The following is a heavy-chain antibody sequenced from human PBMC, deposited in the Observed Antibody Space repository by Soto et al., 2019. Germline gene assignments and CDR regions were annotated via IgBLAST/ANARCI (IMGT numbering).Heavy chain of an antibody. D-gene: IGHD3-16*01. CDR3: SLIYSTCRGGDLGY. V-gene: IGHV1-69*12. CDR1: EDTFSSYA. Sequence: QVQLVQSGAEVKKPGSSVKVSCKASEDTFSSYAITWVRQAPGQGLEWMGGVIPMFGTPSYAQKFQDRVTSTAECSLKQAYMVLGAPRTVDTGVYYCSLIYSTCRGGDLGYWGQGTLVTVSS. J-gene: IGHJ4*02. CDR2: VIPMFGTP.